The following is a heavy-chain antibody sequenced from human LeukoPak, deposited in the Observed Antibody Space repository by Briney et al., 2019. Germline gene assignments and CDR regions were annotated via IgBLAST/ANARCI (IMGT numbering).Heavy chain of an antibody. Sequence: GGSLRLSCAASGFTFSSYWMSWVRQAPGKGLEWVANIKQDGSEKYYVDSVKGRFTISRDNAKNSLYLQMNSLRAEDTAVYYCARGYYGSGSYWGIVNYYHYYYMDVWGKGTTVTISS. D-gene: IGHD3-10*01. J-gene: IGHJ6*03. CDR3: ARGYYGSGSYWGIVNYYHYYYMDV. CDR2: IKQDGSEK. CDR1: GFTFSSYW. V-gene: IGHV3-7*01.